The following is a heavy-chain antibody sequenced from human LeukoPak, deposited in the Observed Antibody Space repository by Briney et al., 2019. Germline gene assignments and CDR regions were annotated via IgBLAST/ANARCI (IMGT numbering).Heavy chain of an antibody. D-gene: IGHD3-9*01. J-gene: IGHJ6*02. V-gene: IGHV1-18*01. CDR1: GYTFTSYG. Sequence: ASVKVSCTASGYTFTSYGISWVRQAPGQGLEWVGWISAYKGNTNYAQKLQGRVTMTTDTSTSTAYMELRSLRSDDTAVYYCARDDFGWLLAPTMDVWGQGTTVTVSS. CDR2: ISAYKGNT. CDR3: ARDDFGWLLAPTMDV.